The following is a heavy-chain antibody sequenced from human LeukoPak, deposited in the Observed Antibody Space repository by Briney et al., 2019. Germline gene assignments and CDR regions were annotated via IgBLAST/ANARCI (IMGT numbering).Heavy chain of an antibody. Sequence: SVKVSCKASGGTFSSYAISWVRQAPGQGLEWMGGIIPIFGTANYAQKFQGRVTITAGESTSTAYMELSSLRSEDTAVYYCARGKVPAAIGDSFGWFDPWGRGTLVTVSS. V-gene: IGHV1-69*01. D-gene: IGHD2-2*01. J-gene: IGHJ5*02. CDR2: IIPIFGTA. CDR3: ARGKVPAAIGDSFGWFDP. CDR1: GGTFSSYA.